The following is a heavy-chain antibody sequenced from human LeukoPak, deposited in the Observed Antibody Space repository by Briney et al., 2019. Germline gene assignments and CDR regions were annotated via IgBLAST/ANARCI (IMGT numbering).Heavy chain of an antibody. Sequence: PSETRSLTCTVSGGSISSSSYYWGWIRQPPGKGLEWIGSIYYSGSTYYNPSLKSRVTISVDTSKNQFSLKLSSVTAADTAVYYCARQHWPRGFDYWGQGTLVTVSS. CDR1: GGSISSSSYY. J-gene: IGHJ4*02. D-gene: IGHD3-10*01. V-gene: IGHV4-39*01. CDR3: ARQHWPRGFDY. CDR2: IYYSGST.